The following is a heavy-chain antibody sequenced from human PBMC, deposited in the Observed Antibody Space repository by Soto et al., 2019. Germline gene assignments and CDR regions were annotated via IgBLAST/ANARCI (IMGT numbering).Heavy chain of an antibody. J-gene: IGHJ5*01. CDR3: GRVVEGATRHTDLDS. CDR1: GVSIHNSHSF. CDR2: VYYSGGA. D-gene: IGHD2-21*01. V-gene: IGHV4-39*01. Sequence: SETLSLTCTVSGVSIHNSHSFWGWIRQPPGKGLEFIGTVYYSGGAHYNSSLKSRVTISADTANNQVSLRMRSLTAADTAVYYCGRVVEGATRHTDLDSWGQGTLVTVSS.